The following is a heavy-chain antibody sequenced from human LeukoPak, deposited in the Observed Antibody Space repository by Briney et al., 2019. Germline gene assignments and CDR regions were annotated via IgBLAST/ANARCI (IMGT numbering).Heavy chain of an antibody. Sequence: RGSLRLSCAASGFTFSRYWMSWVRQAPGKGLEWVASVKEDGSQKNYVDTVKGRFTISRDNAKKSLVLQMNSLRVEDTAVYYCAREAYWGPGTLVTVSS. CDR2: VKEDGSQK. V-gene: IGHV3-7*01. CDR3: AREAY. J-gene: IGHJ4*02. CDR1: GFTFSRYW.